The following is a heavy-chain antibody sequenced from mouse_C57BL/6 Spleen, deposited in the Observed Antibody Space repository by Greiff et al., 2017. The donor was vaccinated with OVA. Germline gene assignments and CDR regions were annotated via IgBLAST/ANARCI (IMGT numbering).Heavy chain of an antibody. CDR1: GYTFTDYE. Sequence: VQLQQSGAELVRPGASVTLSCKASGYTFTDYEMHWVKQTPVHGLEWIGAIAPDTGGTAYNQKFKGKAILTADKSSSTAYMELRSLTSEDSAVYYCTRDYGSSYATWYFDDWGTGTTVTVSS. CDR3: TRDYGSSYATWYFDD. CDR2: IAPDTGGT. V-gene: IGHV1-15*01. J-gene: IGHJ1*03. D-gene: IGHD1-1*01.